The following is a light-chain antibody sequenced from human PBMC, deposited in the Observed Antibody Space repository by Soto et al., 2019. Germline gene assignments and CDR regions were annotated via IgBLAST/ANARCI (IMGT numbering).Light chain of an antibody. J-gene: IGKJ1*01. CDR1: QSVRNW. CDR2: DAS. CDR3: QQYNDYWT. Sequence: DIQLTQSPSTLSASVGDRITITCRASQSVRNWLAWYQQKPGKAPNLLIYDASILQSGVPSRFSGSGSGTEFTLTISSLQPDDFATYYCQQYNDYWTFGQGTKVDIK. V-gene: IGKV1-5*01.